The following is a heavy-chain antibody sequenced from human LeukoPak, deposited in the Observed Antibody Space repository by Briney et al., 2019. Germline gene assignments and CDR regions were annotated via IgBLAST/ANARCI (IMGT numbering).Heavy chain of an antibody. J-gene: IGHJ4*02. D-gene: IGHD5-18*01. V-gene: IGHV1-69*06. CDR1: GGTFSSYA. CDR2: IIPIFGTA. Sequence: GASVKVSCKASGGTFSSYAISWVRQAPGQGLEWMGGIIPIFGTANYAQKFQGRVTITADKSTSTAYMELSSLRSEDTAVYYCASSEGYSYGTFDYWGQGTLVTVSS. CDR3: ASSEGYSYGTFDY.